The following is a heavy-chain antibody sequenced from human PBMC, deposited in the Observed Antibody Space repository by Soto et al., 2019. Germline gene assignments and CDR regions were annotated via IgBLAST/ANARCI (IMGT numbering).Heavy chain of an antibody. V-gene: IGHV3-23*01. CDR3: SRGTAPGTFDV. D-gene: IGHD1-1*01. Sequence: GGSLRLSCAASGFTFSSYAMSWVRQAPGKGLEWVSAISGSGGSTYYADSVKGRFTISRDNSKNTLYLQMNSLRAEDTAVYYGSRGTAPGTFDVWGKGTLVPVSS. CDR1: GFTFSSYA. J-gene: IGHJ4*02. CDR2: ISGSGGST.